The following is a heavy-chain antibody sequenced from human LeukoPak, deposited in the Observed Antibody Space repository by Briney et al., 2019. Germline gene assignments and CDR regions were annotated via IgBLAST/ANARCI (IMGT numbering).Heavy chain of an antibody. V-gene: IGHV3-74*01. Sequence: PGGALRLSWAASGFTFSSYWMNWVRHAPGEGLWWVSRIASDGRSTTYADSVKGRFSISRDNAKNTLYLQMNSLRVEDTAVYYCARGRPHGNDYWGQGTLVTVSS. CDR3: ARGRPHGNDY. CDR1: GFTFSSYW. CDR2: IASDGRST. J-gene: IGHJ4*02. D-gene: IGHD5-24*01.